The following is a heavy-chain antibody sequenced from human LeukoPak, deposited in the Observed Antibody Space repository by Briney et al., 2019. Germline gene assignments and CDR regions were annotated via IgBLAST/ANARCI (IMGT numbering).Heavy chain of an antibody. Sequence: ASVKVSCKASGYTFTGYYMHWVRQAPGQGPEWMGWINSNSGATNYAQKFQGRVTMTRDTSISTVYMELSRLRSDDTAVYYCARGRDRGASTPFDYWGQGTLVTVSS. D-gene: IGHD1-26*01. CDR3: ARGRDRGASTPFDY. CDR2: INSNSGAT. J-gene: IGHJ4*02. V-gene: IGHV1-2*02. CDR1: GYTFTGYY.